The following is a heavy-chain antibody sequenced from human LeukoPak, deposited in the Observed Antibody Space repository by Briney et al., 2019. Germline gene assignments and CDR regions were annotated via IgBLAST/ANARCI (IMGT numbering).Heavy chain of an antibody. V-gene: IGHV4-59*08. CDR3: ARLGRDGYNWGFDP. CDR2: IYSSGST. CDR1: GGSISSYY. Sequence: SETLSLTCTVSGGSISSYYWNWVRQPPGKGLEWIGNIYSSGSTNYNPSLKSRVTISVDTSKNQFSLKLSSVTAADTAVYYCARLGRDGYNWGFDPWGQGTLVTVSS. J-gene: IGHJ5*02. D-gene: IGHD5-24*01.